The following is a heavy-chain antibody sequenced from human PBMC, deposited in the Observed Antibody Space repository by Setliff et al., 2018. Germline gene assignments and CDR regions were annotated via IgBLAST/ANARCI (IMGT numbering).Heavy chain of an antibody. J-gene: IGHJ6*03. CDR3: MSTPSGTYSTYYYYYNMDV. V-gene: IGHV3-15*01. CDR2: IKRKTDGETT. CDR1: GFTFSNAW. Sequence: ETLRLSCAASGFTFSNAWMSWVRQAPGKGLEWVGQIKRKTDGETTDYAAPVKGRFIISRDDSKRTLYLQMNSLKNEDTALYYCMSTPSGTYSTYYYYYNMDVWGKGTQVTVSS. D-gene: IGHD3-10*01.